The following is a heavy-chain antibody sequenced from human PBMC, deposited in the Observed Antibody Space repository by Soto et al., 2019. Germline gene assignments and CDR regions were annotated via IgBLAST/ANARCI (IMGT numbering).Heavy chain of an antibody. CDR3: AKSSSGRRDYFDS. J-gene: IGHJ4*02. CDR2: TSYDGLNT. Sequence: GGSLRLSCAASGFTLSSFAMHWVRQSPGKGLEWVATTSYDGLNTFYGESVRGRFSISRETSKNTLFLQMDSLKTEDTAVYFCAKSSSGRRDYFDSWGRGTLVTVSS. CDR1: GFTLSSFA. V-gene: IGHV3-30-3*02. D-gene: IGHD3-10*01.